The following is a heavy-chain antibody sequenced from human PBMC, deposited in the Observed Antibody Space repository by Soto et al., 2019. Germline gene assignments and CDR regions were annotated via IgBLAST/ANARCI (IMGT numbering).Heavy chain of an antibody. J-gene: IGHJ4*02. CDR3: ARDHDDSSGYGFDY. Sequence: EVQLVESGGGLVQPGGSLRLSCAASGFTFSSYDMHWVRQATGKGLEWVSAIGTAGDTYYPGSVKGRFTIPRENAKNSLYLQMNSLRAEDTAVYYCARDHDDSSGYGFDYRGQGTLVTVSS. CDR1: GFTFSSYD. CDR2: IGTAGDT. V-gene: IGHV3-13*01. D-gene: IGHD3-22*01.